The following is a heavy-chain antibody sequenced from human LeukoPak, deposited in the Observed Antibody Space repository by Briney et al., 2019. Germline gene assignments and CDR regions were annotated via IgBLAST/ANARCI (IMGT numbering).Heavy chain of an antibody. CDR1: GFTFSSYS. CDR3: ARQGTYDILTGYRNGMDV. V-gene: IGHV3-21*01. J-gene: IGHJ6*02. CDR2: ISSSSSYI. D-gene: IGHD3-9*01. Sequence: GGSLRLSCAASGFTFSSYSMNWVCQAPGKGLEWVSSISSSSSYIYYADSVKGRFTISRDNAKNSLYLQMNSLRAEDTAVYYCARQGTYDILTGYRNGMDVWGQGTTVTVSS.